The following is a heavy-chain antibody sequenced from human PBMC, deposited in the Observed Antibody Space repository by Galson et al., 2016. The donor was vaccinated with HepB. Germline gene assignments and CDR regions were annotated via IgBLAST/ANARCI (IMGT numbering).Heavy chain of an antibody. CDR3: ARDHGIAVALEC. CDR2: MNPDRGDT. CDR1: GYTFTDYD. V-gene: IGHV1-8*01. J-gene: IGHJ4*02. Sequence: SVKVSCKASGYTFTDYDINWVRQATGQGLEWMGRMNPDRGDTASAQKFQGRLTMTSNTSTRTAYMALSSLRSEATAVYYCARDHGIAVALECWGQGTRVTVSS. D-gene: IGHD6-19*01.